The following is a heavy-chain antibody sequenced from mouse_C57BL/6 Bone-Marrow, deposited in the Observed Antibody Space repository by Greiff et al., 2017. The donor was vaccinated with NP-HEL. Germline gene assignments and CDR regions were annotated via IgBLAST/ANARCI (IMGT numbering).Heavy chain of an antibody. J-gene: IGHJ1*03. CDR3: ARHSTTVVHWYFDV. D-gene: IGHD1-1*01. Sequence: EVMLVESGGGLVKPGGSLKLSCAASGFTFSSYTMSWVRQTPEKRLEWVATISGGGGNTYYPDRVKGRFTISRDNAKNTLYLQMSSLRSEDTALYYWARHSTTVVHWYFDVWGTGTTVTVSS. CDR1: GFTFSSYT. V-gene: IGHV5-9*01. CDR2: ISGGGGNT.